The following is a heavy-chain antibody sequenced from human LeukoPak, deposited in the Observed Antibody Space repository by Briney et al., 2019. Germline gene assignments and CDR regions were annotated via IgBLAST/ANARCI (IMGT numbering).Heavy chain of an antibody. D-gene: IGHD6-13*01. CDR3: TRHIAAAGPDY. CDR1: GYSFTSHW. V-gene: IGHV5-51*01. Sequence: PGESLKISCRGSGYSFTSHWIGWVRQMPGKGLEWMAIIYAGDSGTRISPSFQGQVTISADKSISTAYLQWSSLKASDTAIYYCTRHIAAAGPDYWGQGTLVTASS. CDR2: IYAGDSGT. J-gene: IGHJ4*02.